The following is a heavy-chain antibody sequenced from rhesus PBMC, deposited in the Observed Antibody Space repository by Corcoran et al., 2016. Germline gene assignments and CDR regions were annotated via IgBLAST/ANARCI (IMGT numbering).Heavy chain of an antibody. CDR3: ARERYSSGWSIDY. D-gene: IGHD6S26*01. CDR1: GYTFTDHY. Sequence: EVQLVQSGAEVKKPGATVKISCKASGYTFTDHYLNLVRQAPGKGLEWMGGVEPEDGEADYAQKLQNRVTITADMSKDTAYMELSSLRSEDTAVYYCARERYSSGWSIDYWGQGVLVTVSS. V-gene: IGHV1-111*02. CDR2: VEPEDGEA. J-gene: IGHJ4*01.